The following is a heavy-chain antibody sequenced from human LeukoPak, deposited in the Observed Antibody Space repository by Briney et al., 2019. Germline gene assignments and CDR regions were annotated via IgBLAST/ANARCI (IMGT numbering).Heavy chain of an antibody. D-gene: IGHD1-1*01. V-gene: IGHV1-69*01. CDR2: IIPIFGTA. Sequence: SVKVSCKASGGTFSSYAISWVRQAPGQGLEWMGGIIPIFGTANYAQKFQGRVTITADESTSTAYMELSSLRSEDTAVYYCASPPRGNTKGAFDIWSQGTMVTVSS. J-gene: IGHJ3*02. CDR3: ASPPRGNTKGAFDI. CDR1: GGTFSSYA.